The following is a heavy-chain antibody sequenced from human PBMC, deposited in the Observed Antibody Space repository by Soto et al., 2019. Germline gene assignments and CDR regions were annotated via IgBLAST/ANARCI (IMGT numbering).Heavy chain of an antibody. CDR1: GYTFTSYG. Sequence: QVQLVQSGAEVKKPGASVKVSCKASGYTFTSYGISWVRQAPGQGLEWMGWISAYNGNTKYAQKLQGRXTXTXHTSTSTTYMELRSLRSDDTAVYYCARDAAIGMNDYWGQGTLVTVSS. CDR2: ISAYNGNT. D-gene: IGHD1-20*01. CDR3: ARDAAIGMNDY. J-gene: IGHJ4*02. V-gene: IGHV1-18*01.